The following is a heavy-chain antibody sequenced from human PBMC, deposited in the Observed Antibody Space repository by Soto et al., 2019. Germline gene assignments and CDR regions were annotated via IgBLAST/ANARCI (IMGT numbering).Heavy chain of an antibody. Sequence: GGSLRLSCAASGFTFSSYWMHWVRQAPGKGLVWVSRINSDGSSTTYADSVKGRFTISRDNAKNTLYLQMNSLRAEDTAVYYCAREYSSSRYFDYWGQGTLVTVSS. CDR3: AREYSSSRYFDY. J-gene: IGHJ4*02. CDR2: INSDGSST. V-gene: IGHV3-74*01. CDR1: GFTFSSYW. D-gene: IGHD6-13*01.